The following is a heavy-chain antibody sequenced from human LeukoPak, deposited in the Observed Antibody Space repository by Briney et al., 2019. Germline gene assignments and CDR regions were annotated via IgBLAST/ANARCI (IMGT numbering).Heavy chain of an antibody. Sequence: PGGSLRLSCAASGFAFNTYAMNWVRQAPGRGLEWVSISIGTGGTTDYADSVKGRFTISKDLSKNTLYLQMNSLRVEDTAIYYRAKDRVPDGRYSIDYWGQGTLVTVSS. CDR3: AKDRVPDGRYSIDY. CDR2: SIGTGGTT. V-gene: IGHV3-23*01. D-gene: IGHD3-16*02. J-gene: IGHJ4*02. CDR1: GFAFNTYA.